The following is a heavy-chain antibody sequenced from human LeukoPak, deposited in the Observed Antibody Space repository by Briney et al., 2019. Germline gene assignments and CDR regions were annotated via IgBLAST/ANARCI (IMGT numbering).Heavy chain of an antibody. Sequence: GGSLRLSCAASGFTFSSYWMNWVRQAPGKGLEWVSSISGSSSSYIYYADSLKGRFTISRDNSKNTLYLQMNSLRAEDTAVYFCAKGSKAVLFTRDHYMDVWGKGTTVTISS. V-gene: IGHV3-21*01. CDR1: GFTFSSYW. CDR3: AKGSKAVLFTRDHYMDV. J-gene: IGHJ6*03. CDR2: ISGSSSSYI. D-gene: IGHD6-19*01.